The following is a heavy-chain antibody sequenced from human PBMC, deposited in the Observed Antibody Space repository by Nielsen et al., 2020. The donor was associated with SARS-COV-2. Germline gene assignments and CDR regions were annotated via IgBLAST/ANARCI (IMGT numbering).Heavy chain of an antibody. V-gene: IGHV1-18*04. D-gene: IGHD3-10*02. Sequence: ASVKVSCKASGYTFIGYYMHWVRQAPGQGLEWMGRINANSGNTNYAQKLQGRVTMTTDTSTSTAYMELRSLRSDDTAVYYCARDLWVLGSGSYPPHYWGQGTLVTVSS. CDR2: INANSGNT. J-gene: IGHJ4*02. CDR3: ARDLWVLGSGSYPPHY. CDR1: GYTFIGYY.